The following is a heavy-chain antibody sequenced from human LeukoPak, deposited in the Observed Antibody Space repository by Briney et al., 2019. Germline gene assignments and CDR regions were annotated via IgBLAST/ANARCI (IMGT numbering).Heavy chain of an antibody. CDR1: GLTFSNYW. CDR2: INRDGSER. J-gene: IGHJ6*02. CDR3: ARRNAMDV. V-gene: IGHV3-7*03. Sequence: GGSLRLSCAASGLTFSNYWMTWVRQAPGKGLEWVANINRDGSERYYVDSVKGRFTISRDDAKSSLYLQMNSLRAEDTAVYYCARRNAMDVWGQGTTVIVFS.